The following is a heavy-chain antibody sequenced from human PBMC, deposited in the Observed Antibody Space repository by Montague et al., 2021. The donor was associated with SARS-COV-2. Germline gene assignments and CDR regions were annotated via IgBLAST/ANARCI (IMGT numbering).Heavy chain of an antibody. CDR2: IYYSGGI. Sequence: SETLSLTCTVSGGSMSDHYWAWVRQPPGKGLEWLAYIYYSGGINSNASLKSRVSMSVDTSKNQFSLKLTSVTAADTAVYYCARAVSVRRAVNWFDPWGQRILVTVSS. V-gene: IGHV4-59*11. D-gene: IGHD3-10*01. CDR1: GGSMSDHY. CDR3: ARAVSVRRAVNWFDP. J-gene: IGHJ5*02.